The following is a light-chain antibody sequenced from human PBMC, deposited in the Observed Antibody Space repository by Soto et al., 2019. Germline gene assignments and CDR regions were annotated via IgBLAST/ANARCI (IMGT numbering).Light chain of an antibody. Sequence: AIQMTQSPSSLSASVGDRVTITCRASQDIRHDLGWYQQKPGKAPKLLIYGASNLHRGVPSRFSGCGSGTDFTLTISSLQPEDFAAYYCLQDYNYPRTFGQGTKVDFK. J-gene: IGKJ1*01. CDR3: LQDYNYPRT. CDR1: QDIRHD. CDR2: GAS. V-gene: IGKV1-6*01.